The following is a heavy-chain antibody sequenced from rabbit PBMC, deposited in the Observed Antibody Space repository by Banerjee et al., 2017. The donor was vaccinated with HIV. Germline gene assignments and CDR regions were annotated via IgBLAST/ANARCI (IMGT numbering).Heavy chain of an antibody. CDR3: AISLDSSDWGIFNL. J-gene: IGHJ4*01. CDR1: GFDFSSGYD. CDR2: IWTGSTDST. V-gene: IGHV1S40*01. D-gene: IGHD4-1*01. Sequence: QQLVESGGGLVKPGASLTLTCKASGFDFSSGYDMCWVRQAPGKGLEWIACIWTGSTDSTFYASWAKGRFTISKTSSTTVTLQMTSLTAADTATYFCAISLDSSDWGIFNLWGQGTLVTVS.